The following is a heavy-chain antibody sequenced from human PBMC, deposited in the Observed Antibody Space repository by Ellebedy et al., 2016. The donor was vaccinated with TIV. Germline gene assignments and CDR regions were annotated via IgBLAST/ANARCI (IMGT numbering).Heavy chain of an antibody. V-gene: IGHV4-34*01. D-gene: IGHD4-17*01. CDR2: INHSGST. CDR1: GGSFSGYY. Sequence: SETLSLTXAVYGGSFSGYYWSWIRQPPGKGLEWIGEINHSGSTNYNPSLKSRVTISVDTSKNQFSLKLSSVTAADTAVYYCARGDLEEGQTVTKVRRFDYWGQGTLVTVSS. CDR3: ARGDLEEGQTVTKVRRFDY. J-gene: IGHJ4*02.